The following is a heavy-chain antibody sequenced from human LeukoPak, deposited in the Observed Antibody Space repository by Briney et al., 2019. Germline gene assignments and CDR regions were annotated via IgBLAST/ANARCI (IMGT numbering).Heavy chain of an antibody. Sequence: GGSLRPSCTASGFTFSRYTMNWVRQAPGKGLEWISYISSSTTTKDYADSVKGRFTISRDNAENSVFLQMNSLRAEDTAVYYCAELGITMIGGVWGKGTTVTISS. J-gene: IGHJ6*04. CDR3: AELGITMIGGV. CDR2: ISSSTTTK. CDR1: GFTFSRYT. D-gene: IGHD3-10*02. V-gene: IGHV3-48*04.